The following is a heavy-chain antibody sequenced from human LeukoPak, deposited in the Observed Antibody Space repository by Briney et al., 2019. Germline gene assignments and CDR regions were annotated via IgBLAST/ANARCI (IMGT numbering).Heavy chain of an antibody. Sequence: KPSETLSLTCTVSGGSISSYYWSWIRQPQGKGLEWIGYIYYSGSTNYNPSLKSRVTISVDTSKNQFSLKLSSVTAADTAVYYCARLGMTTVTLDYYYYGMDVWGQGTTVTVSS. CDR1: GGSISSYY. CDR2: IYYSGST. D-gene: IGHD4-17*01. CDR3: ARLGMTTVTLDYYYYGMDV. J-gene: IGHJ6*02. V-gene: IGHV4-59*08.